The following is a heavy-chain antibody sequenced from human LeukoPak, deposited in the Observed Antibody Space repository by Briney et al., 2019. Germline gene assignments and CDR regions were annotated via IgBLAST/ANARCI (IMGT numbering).Heavy chain of an antibody. CDR3: AKDRYGGTLYYFDY. J-gene: IGHJ4*02. CDR2: ISYDGSNK. V-gene: IGHV3-30*18. Sequence: PGGSLRLSCAASGFTFSSYGMHWVRQAPGKGLEWVAVISYDGSNKYYADSAKGRFTISRDNSKNTLYLQMNSLRAEDMAVYYCAKDRYGGTLYYFDYWGQGTLVTVSS. CDR1: GFTFSSYG. D-gene: IGHD4-17*01.